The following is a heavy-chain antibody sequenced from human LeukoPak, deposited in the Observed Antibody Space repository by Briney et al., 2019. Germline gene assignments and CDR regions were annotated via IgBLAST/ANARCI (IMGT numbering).Heavy chain of an antibody. CDR2: IYNIASV. V-gene: IGHV4-61*05. Sequence: SGTLSLTCTVSGASTDRRVSTNSYYWSWIRQFPGKGPEWIGNIYNIASVTYKPSLRSRVTMSIDMSKKQLSLRLTSVTAADTAVYFCATNSSGSALDYWGQGILVTVSS. J-gene: IGHJ4*02. CDR3: ATNSSGSALDY. D-gene: IGHD3-22*01. CDR1: GASTDRRVSTNSYY.